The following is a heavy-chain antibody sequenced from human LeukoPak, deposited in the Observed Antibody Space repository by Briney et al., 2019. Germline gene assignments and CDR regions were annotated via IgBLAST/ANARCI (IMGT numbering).Heavy chain of an antibody. CDR1: GITLSNYG. Sequence: PGGSLRLSCAVSGITLSNYGMTWVRQAPGKGLEWVAGISDSGGRTNYADSVKGRFTISRDNPKNTLYLQMNSLRAEDTAVYFCAKRGVVIRAILVGFHKEAYYFDSWGQGVLVTVSS. CDR3: AKRGVVIRAILVGFHKEAYYFDS. D-gene: IGHD2-21*01. CDR2: ISDSGGRT. J-gene: IGHJ4*02. V-gene: IGHV3-23*01.